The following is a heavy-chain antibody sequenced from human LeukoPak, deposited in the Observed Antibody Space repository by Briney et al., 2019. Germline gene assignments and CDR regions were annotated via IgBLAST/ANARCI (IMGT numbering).Heavy chain of an antibody. V-gene: IGHV4-30-2*01. CDR3: ASSSKQWLVEGVEGTATNFDY. Sequence: PSQTLSLTCAVSGGSISSGGYSWSWIRQPPGKGLEWIGYIYHSGSTYYNPSLKSRVTISVDTSKNQFSLKLSSVTAADTAVYYCASSSKQWLVEGVEGTATNFDYWGQGTLVTVSS. CDR2: IYHSGST. D-gene: IGHD6-19*01. CDR1: GGSISSGGYS. J-gene: IGHJ4*02.